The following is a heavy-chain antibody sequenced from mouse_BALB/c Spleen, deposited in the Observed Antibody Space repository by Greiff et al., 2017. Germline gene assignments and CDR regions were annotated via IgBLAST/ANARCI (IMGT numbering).Heavy chain of an antibody. V-gene: IGHV1-14*01. J-gene: IGHJ2*01. CDR2: INPYNDGT. CDR3: ASNWDRD. Sequence: EVKLVESGPELVKPGASVKMSCKASGYTFTSYVMHWVKQKPGQGLEWIGYINPYNDGTKYNEKFKGKATLTSDKSSSTAYMELSSLTSEDSAVYYCASNWDRDWGQGTTLTVSS. CDR1: GYTFTSYV. D-gene: IGHD4-1*01.